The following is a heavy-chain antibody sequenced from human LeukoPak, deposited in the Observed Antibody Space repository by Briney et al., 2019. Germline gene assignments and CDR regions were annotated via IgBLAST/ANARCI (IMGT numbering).Heavy chain of an antibody. CDR3: ASPNGGRYFAWLPAYYYSYGMDV. V-gene: IGHV1-69*13. J-gene: IGHJ6*02. D-gene: IGHD3-9*01. CDR1: GGTFSSYA. Sequence: SVKVSCKASGGTFSSYAIGWVRQAPGQGLEWMGGIIPIFGTANYAQKFQGRVTITADESTSTAYMELSSLRSEDTAVYYCASPNGGRYFAWLPAYYYSYGMDVWGQGTTVTVPS. CDR2: IIPIFGTA.